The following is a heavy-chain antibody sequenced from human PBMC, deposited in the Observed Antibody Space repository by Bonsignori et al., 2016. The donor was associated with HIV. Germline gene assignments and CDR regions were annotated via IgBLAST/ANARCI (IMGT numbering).Heavy chain of an antibody. V-gene: IGHV3-30*02. CDR1: GITFTSFG. CDR2: IRHDGTKT. D-gene: IGHD6-19*01. CDR3: AKDGSGSGWTSEYYFYYM. J-gene: IGHJ6*03. Sequence: QVQLVESGGGVVQPGESLRLSCVASGITFTSFGFHWVRQAPGKGLEWVAFIRHDGTKTFYVDSVKGRFTISRDNSKSTLHLQMNILRPEDTAVYFCAKDGSGSGWTSEYYFYYM.